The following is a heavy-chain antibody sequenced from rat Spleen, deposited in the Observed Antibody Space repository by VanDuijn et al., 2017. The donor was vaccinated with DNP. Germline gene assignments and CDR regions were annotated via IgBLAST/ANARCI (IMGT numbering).Heavy chain of an antibody. Sequence: EVKLVESGGGLVQPGRSLQLSCAASGFNFNDYWMDWVRQAPGKGLEWIGQINKDSSTISYSPSLKDKLTISRDNAQNTLYLQMSKLGSEDTAIYYCAKGPNYGGWSDYFDYWGQGVMVTVSS. D-gene: IGHD1-11*01. CDR2: INKDSSTI. V-gene: IGHV4-2*01. CDR1: GFNFNDYW. J-gene: IGHJ2*01. CDR3: AKGPNYGGWSDYFDY.